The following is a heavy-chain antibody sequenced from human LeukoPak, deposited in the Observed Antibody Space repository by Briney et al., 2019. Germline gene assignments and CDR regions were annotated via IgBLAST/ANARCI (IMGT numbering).Heavy chain of an antibody. Sequence: PGTSLRLSCAASGFTFSSYGMHWVRQAPGKGLEWAALIWYEGNTKKYADSVKGRITISRDNPKNTLYLEMNSLRAEDTAVYYCARGWGSSVYASAFDIWGQGTMVTISS. CDR2: IWYEGNTK. D-gene: IGHD3-22*01. CDR1: GFTFSSYG. V-gene: IGHV3-33*01. CDR3: ARGWGSSVYASAFDI. J-gene: IGHJ3*02.